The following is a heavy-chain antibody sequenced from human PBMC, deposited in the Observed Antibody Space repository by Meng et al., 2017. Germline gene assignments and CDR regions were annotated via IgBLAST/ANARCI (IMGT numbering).Heavy chain of an antibody. CDR3: ARDFDY. V-gene: IGHV3-30*16. CDR1: GFIFSNCE. CDR2: ITKDGSRK. Sequence: QVQVVGSGGDVVPPGRSLTLSCAASGFIFSNCEMHWVRQAPGKGLEWVACITKDGSRKYYLGSVRGRFTISRDNSKNTLYLEMNSLRSEDTALYYCARDFDYWGQGTLVTVSS. J-gene: IGHJ4*02.